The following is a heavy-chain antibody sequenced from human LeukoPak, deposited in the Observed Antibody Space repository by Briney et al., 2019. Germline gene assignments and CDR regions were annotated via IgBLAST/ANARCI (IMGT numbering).Heavy chain of an antibody. CDR3: AKDPRSSWYAEYFQH. J-gene: IGHJ1*01. Sequence: GVSLTLSCAASGFTFSTYAMSWVRQSPGKGPEWVSDISGSGGSTYYADSVKGRFTISRDNFKNMLYLQMNSLRAEDTAVYYCAKDPRSSWYAEYFQHWGQGTLVTVSS. CDR1: GFTFSTYA. D-gene: IGHD6-13*01. CDR2: ISGSGGST. V-gene: IGHV3-23*01.